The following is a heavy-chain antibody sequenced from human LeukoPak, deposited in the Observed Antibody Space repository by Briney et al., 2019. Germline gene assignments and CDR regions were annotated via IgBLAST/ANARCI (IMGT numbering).Heavy chain of an antibody. D-gene: IGHD1-26*01. J-gene: IGHJ4*02. Sequence: SETLSLTCTVSGGSISSYYWSWIRQPPGKGLEWIGYIYYSGSTNYNPSLKSRVTISVDTSKNQFSLKLSSVTAADTAVYYCARGGYSPDCWGQGTLVTVSS. V-gene: IGHV4-59*08. CDR1: GGSISSYY. CDR2: IYYSGST. CDR3: ARGGYSPDC.